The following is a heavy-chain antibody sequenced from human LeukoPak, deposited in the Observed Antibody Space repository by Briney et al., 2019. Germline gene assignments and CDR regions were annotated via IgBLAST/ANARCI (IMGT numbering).Heavy chain of an antibody. CDR3: ARVGYDSSGYYSAFDI. CDR2: ISSSGSTI. V-gene: IGHV3-48*03. J-gene: IGHJ3*02. CDR1: GFTFSSYE. D-gene: IGHD3-22*01. Sequence: GGSLRLSCAASGFTFSSYEMNWVRQAPGKGLEWFSYISSSGSTIYYADSVKGRFTISRDNAKNSLYLQMNSLRAEDTAVYYCARVGYDSSGYYSAFDIWGQGTMVTVSS.